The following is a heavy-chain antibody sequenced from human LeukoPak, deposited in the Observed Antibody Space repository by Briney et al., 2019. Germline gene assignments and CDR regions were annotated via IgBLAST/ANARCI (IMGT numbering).Heavy chain of an antibody. V-gene: IGHV1-69*13. D-gene: IGHD3-9*01. CDR3: ARDGDEYDILTGPYFDY. Sequence: GASVKVSCKASGGTFSSYAISWVRQAPGQGLEWMGGITPIFGTANYAQKFQGRVTITADESTSTAYMELSSLRSEDTAVYYCARDGDEYDILTGPYFDYWGRGTLVTVSS. J-gene: IGHJ4*02. CDR1: GGTFSSYA. CDR2: ITPIFGTA.